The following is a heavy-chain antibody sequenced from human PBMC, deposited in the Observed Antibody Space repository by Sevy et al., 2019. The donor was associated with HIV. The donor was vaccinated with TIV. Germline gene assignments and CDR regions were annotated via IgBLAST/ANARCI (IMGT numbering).Heavy chain of an antibody. CDR3: AGAPPVRSGDDSLNWFDP. Sequence: SETLSLTCTVSGGSISVYYWSWIRQPPGKELEYIGYVYHTGSTNYNPSYKSRVTISVYTSNNQCSLKLTSVTAADTAVYYCAGAPPVRSGDDSLNWFDPWGQGTLVTVSS. D-gene: IGHD5-12*01. J-gene: IGHJ5*02. CDR2: VYHTGST. V-gene: IGHV4-59*01. CDR1: GGSISVYY.